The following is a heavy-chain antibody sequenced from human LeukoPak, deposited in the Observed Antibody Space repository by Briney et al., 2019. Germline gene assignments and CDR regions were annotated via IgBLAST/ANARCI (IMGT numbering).Heavy chain of an antibody. J-gene: IGHJ4*02. CDR3: ARRDYFDY. CDR2: INSDGSST. CDR1: GSTLSSYW. Sequence: PGGSLRLSCAAPGSTLSSYWMHWVRQTPGKGLVWVSRINSDGSSTYYADSVKGRFTISRDNAKSTLYLQMNSLRAEDTAVYYCARRDYFDYWGQGTLVTVSS. V-gene: IGHV3-74*01.